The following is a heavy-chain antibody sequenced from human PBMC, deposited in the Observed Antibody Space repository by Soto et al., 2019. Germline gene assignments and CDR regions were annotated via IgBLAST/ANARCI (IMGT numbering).Heavy chain of an antibody. Sequence: EAQLVESGGGLVQPGGSLRLSCAASGFTFSNYEMHWVRQAPGKGLEYVSGISNNGAHTDYAKSVKGRFTISRDNYENTXXXXXXXXXXXXXXXXXXXXXXXGSRXPNVYMDVXGKGXXVTVSS. J-gene: IGHJ6*03. D-gene: IGHD6-13*01. CDR3: XXXXXGSRXPNVYMDV. V-gene: IGHV3-64*01. CDR1: GFTFSNYE. CDR2: ISNNGAHT.